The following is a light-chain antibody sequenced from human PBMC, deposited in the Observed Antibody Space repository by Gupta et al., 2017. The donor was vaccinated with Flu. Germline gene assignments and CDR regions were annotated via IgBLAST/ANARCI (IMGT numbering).Light chain of an antibody. CDR1: EIGSKT. J-gene: IGLJ2*01. Sequence: GKTARITCAGNEIGSKTVHWYQQKPGQAPLLIVNDDNDRPSGIPERLSGSNSGNTATLTISRVEAGDEADYFCQGGDETTEHQIFGGGTKLTVL. CDR2: DDN. V-gene: IGLV3-21*03. CDR3: QGGDETTEHQI.